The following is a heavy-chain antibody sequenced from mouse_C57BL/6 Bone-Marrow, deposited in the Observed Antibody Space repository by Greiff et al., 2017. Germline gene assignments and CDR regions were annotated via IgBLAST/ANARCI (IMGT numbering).Heavy chain of an antibody. V-gene: IGHV1-69*01. CDR2: IDPSDSYT. J-gene: IGHJ4*01. Sequence: QVQLQQPGAELVMPGASVKLSCKASGYTFTSYWMHWVKQRPGQGLEWIGEIDPSDSYTNYNQKFKGKSTLTVDKSSSTAYMQLSSLTSEDSAVYYCASGSSYNYAMDYWGQGTSGTVSS. CDR3: ASGSSYNYAMDY. D-gene: IGHD1-1*01. CDR1: GYTFTSYW.